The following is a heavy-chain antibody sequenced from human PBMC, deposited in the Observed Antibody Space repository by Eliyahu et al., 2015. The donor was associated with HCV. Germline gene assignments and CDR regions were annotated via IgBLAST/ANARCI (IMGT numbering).Heavy chain of an antibody. CDR3: ARGYRDGYNSKGKSYYYYGMDV. D-gene: IGHD5-24*01. CDR2: ISYDGSNK. CDR1: GFXFSSYA. V-gene: IGHV3-30*04. Sequence: QVQLVESGGGVVQPGRSLRLSCAASGFXFSSYAMHWVRQAPGKGLEWVAVISYDGSNKYYADSVKGRFTISRDNSKNTLYLQMNSLRAEDTAVYYCARGYRDGYNSKGKSYYYYGMDVWGQGTTVTVSS. J-gene: IGHJ6*02.